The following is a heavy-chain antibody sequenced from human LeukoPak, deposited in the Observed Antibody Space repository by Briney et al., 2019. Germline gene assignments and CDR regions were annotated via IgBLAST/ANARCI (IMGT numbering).Heavy chain of an antibody. Sequence: SETLSLTCAVYGGSFSGYYWSWIRQPPGKGLEWIGEINHSGSTNYNPSLKSRVTISVDTSKNQFSLELSSVTAADTAVYYCARRYCSGGSCSGSYFDYWGQGTLVTVSS. CDR3: ARRYCSGGSCSGSYFDY. CDR2: INHSGST. V-gene: IGHV4-34*01. CDR1: GGSFSGYY. D-gene: IGHD2-15*01. J-gene: IGHJ4*02.